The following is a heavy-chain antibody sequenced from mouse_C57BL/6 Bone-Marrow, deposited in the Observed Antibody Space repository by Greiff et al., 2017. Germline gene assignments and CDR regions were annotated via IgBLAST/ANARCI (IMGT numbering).Heavy chain of an antibody. Sequence: QVQLQQPGAELVKPGASVKLSCKASGYTFTSYWMHWVKQRPGQGLEWIGMIHPNSGSTNYNEKFKSKATLTVDKSSSTASMQLSSLTSEDAAVYYCAREGENWCFDYWGQGTTLTVSS. CDR1: GYTFTSYW. CDR2: IHPNSGST. CDR3: AREGENWCFDY. V-gene: IGHV1-64*01. J-gene: IGHJ2*01. D-gene: IGHD4-1*01.